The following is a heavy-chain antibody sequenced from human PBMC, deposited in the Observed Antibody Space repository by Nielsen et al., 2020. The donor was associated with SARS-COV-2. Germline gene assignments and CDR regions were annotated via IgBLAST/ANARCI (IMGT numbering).Heavy chain of an antibody. CDR1: GFTFSNYA. CDR2: ISYDGANE. Sequence: GESLKISCAASGFTFSNYAMDWVRQAPGKGLEWVAIISYDGANEYYAGSVKGRFTTSRDLSKNTVYLQMSSLRVEDTAVYYCARDLTFGAYWFDPWSQGTLVTVSS. V-gene: IGHV3-30-3*01. J-gene: IGHJ5*02. CDR3: ARDLTFGAYWFDP. D-gene: IGHD3/OR15-3a*01.